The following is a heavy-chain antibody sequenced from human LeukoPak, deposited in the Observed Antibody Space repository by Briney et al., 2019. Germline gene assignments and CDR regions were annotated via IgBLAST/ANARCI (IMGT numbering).Heavy chain of an antibody. J-gene: IGHJ4*02. CDR1: GFTFSSYA. CDR3: AKNVWESYRYSTFDY. V-gene: IGHV3-23*01. Sequence: GRSLRLSCAASGFTFSSYAMSWVRQAPGKGLEWVSAISGSGGSTYYADSVKGRFTISRDNSKNTLYLQMNSLRAEDTAVYYCAKNVWESYRYSTFDYWGQGTLVTVSS. D-gene: IGHD3-16*02. CDR2: ISGSGGST.